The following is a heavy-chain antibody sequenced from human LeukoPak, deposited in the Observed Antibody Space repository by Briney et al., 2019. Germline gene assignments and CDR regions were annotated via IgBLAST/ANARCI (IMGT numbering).Heavy chain of an antibody. CDR2: IWYDGSYK. D-gene: IGHD3-10*01. Sequence: GRSLRLSCAASGFTFSSYGMHWVRQAPGKGLEWVAVIWYDGSYKYYADSVKGRFTISRDNSKNTLYLQMNSLRAEDTAVYYCAREWFGELLEFYYYGMDVWGQGTTVTVSS. CDR1: GFTFSSYG. J-gene: IGHJ6*02. V-gene: IGHV3-33*01. CDR3: AREWFGELLEFYYYGMDV.